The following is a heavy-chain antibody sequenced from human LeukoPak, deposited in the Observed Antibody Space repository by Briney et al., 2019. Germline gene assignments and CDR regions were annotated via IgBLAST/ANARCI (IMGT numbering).Heavy chain of an antibody. Sequence: GGSLRLSCAASGFTFSSYGMHWVRQAPGKGLEWVAVIWYDGSNKYYADSVKGRFTISRDNSKNTLYLQMNSLRAEDTAVYYCARRNHYDSSGYLIDYWGQGTLVTVSS. D-gene: IGHD3-22*01. J-gene: IGHJ4*02. CDR3: ARRNHYDSSGYLIDY. CDR2: IWYDGSNK. V-gene: IGHV3-33*01. CDR1: GFTFSSYG.